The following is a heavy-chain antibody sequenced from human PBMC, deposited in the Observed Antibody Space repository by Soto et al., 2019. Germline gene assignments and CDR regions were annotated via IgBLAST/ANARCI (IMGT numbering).Heavy chain of an antibody. J-gene: IGHJ5*02. CDR3: ARSLFP. Sequence: QVQLQESGPGLVKPSQTLSLTCTVSGGSISSGGYYWSWIRQHPGKGLEWIGYIYYSGKTYYNPSLHRSLTISVDTAKNLCSLKRTSVTAADTAVYYCARSLFPWGQGALVAVSS. V-gene: IGHV4-31*01. CDR1: GGSISSGGYY. CDR2: IYYSGKT. D-gene: IGHD3-16*01.